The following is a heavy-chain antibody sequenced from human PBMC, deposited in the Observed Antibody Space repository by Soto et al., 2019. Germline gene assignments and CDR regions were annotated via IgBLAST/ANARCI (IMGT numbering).Heavy chain of an antibody. V-gene: IGHV3-13*01. CDR3: ARGGGHHAPGTLDV. J-gene: IGHJ6*02. CDR2: IGTAGDT. Sequence: GGSLRLSCAASGFPFSSYDMHWVRQATGKGLEWVSSIGTAGDTYYPGSVKGRFTISRENAKNSLYLQMNSLRAGDTAVYYCARGGGHHAPGTLDVSGQGARVTVSS. CDR1: GFPFSSYD. D-gene: IGHD3-10*01.